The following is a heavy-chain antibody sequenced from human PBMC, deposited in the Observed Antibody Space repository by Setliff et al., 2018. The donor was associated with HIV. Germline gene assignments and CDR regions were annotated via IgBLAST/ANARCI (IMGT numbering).Heavy chain of an antibody. J-gene: IGHJ6*02. CDR3: ARAMRGVVVTNMYYYYGMDV. Sequence: TLSLTCTVSGYSISSGYYWGWIRQPPGKGLEWIGSIYHSGSTYYNPSLKSRVTISVDTSKNQFSLKLSSVTAADTAVYYCARAMRGVVVTNMYYYYGMDVWGQGTTVTV. V-gene: IGHV4-38-2*02. CDR1: GYSISSGYY. D-gene: IGHD2-21*02. CDR2: IYHSGST.